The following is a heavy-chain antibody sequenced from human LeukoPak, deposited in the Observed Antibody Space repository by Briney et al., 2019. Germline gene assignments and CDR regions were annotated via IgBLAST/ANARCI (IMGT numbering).Heavy chain of an antibody. V-gene: IGHV1-3*01. D-gene: IGHD3-22*01. CDR3: ARGQYYDSSGYYPKLGY. CDR1: GYTFTSYA. Sequence: ASVKVSCTASGYTFTSYAMHWVRQAPGQRLEWMGWINAGNGNTKYSQKFQGRVTITRDTSASTAYMELSSLRSEDTAVYYCARGQYYDSSGYYPKLGYWGQGTLVTVSS. J-gene: IGHJ4*02. CDR2: INAGNGNT.